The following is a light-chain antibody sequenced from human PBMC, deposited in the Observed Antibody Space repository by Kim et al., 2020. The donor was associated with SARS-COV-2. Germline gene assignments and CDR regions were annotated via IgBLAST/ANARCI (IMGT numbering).Light chain of an antibody. CDR1: SVGTKT. J-gene: IGLJ3*02. Sequence: AQRKTARLTWEGSSVGTKTVHWFQQRPGQAPVLVICYDSDRPSGIPERFSGSNSENTATLTINKVEAGDEADYYCQVWDNDSDHWVFGGGTQLTVL. V-gene: IGLV3-21*04. CDR3: QVWDNDSDHWV. CDR2: YDS.